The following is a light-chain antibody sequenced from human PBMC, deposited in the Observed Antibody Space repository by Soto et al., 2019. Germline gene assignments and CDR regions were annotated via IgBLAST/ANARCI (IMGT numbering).Light chain of an antibody. CDR3: ISYAGSNNLGV. J-gene: IGLJ3*02. CDR2: EVS. V-gene: IGLV2-8*01. CDR1: SSDVGGYNY. Sequence: QSALTQPPSASGSPGQSVTISCTGTSSDVGGYNYVSWYQQHPGKAPKLMIYEVSKRPSGVPDRFSGSKSGNTASLTVSGLQAEEEADYDFISYAGSNNLGVFGGGTKLTVL.